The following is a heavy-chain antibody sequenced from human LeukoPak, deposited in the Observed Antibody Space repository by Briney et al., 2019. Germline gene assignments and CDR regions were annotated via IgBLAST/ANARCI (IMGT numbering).Heavy chain of an antibody. CDR3: ASCYYDSSGLLDY. Sequence: GGSLRLSCAASGFIFSSYWMSWVRQAPGKGLEWVANIKQDGSEKYYVDSVKGRFTISRDNAKNSLYLQMNSLRAEDTAVYYCASCYYDSSGLLDYWGQGTLVTVSS. V-gene: IGHV3-7*01. J-gene: IGHJ4*02. CDR2: IKQDGSEK. D-gene: IGHD3-22*01. CDR1: GFIFSSYW.